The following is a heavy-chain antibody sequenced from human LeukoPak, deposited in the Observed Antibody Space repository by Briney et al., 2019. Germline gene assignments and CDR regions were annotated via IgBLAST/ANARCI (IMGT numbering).Heavy chain of an antibody. J-gene: IGHJ2*01. D-gene: IGHD3-9*01. Sequence: PSETLSLTCTVSGGSISSYYWSWIRQPPGKGLEWIGRIYSSGSTDYNPSLKSRVTISVETSKNQFSLKMSSVTAADTAVYYCARHPPTIFGHFDLWGRGTLVTVSS. V-gene: IGHV4-59*08. CDR2: IYSSGST. CDR3: ARHPPTIFGHFDL. CDR1: GGSISSYY.